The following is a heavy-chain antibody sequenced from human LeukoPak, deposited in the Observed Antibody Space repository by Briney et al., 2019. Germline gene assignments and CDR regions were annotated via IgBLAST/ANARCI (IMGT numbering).Heavy chain of an antibody. CDR1: GFTLSSYT. CDR3: ASGWEHGY. Sequence: PGGSLRLSCAASGFTLSSYTMNWVRQAPGKGLEWVSSITSSSYIYYAGSVKGRFTISRDNAKNSLYLQMDSLRAEDTAVYYCASGWEHGYWGQGTLVTVSS. V-gene: IGHV3-21*01. D-gene: IGHD1-26*01. J-gene: IGHJ4*02. CDR2: ITSSSYI.